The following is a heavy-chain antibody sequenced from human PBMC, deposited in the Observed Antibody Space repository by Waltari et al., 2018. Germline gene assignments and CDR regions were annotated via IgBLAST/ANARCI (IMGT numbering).Heavy chain of an antibody. CDR2: IKPDGSGR. Sequence: EVQLVESGGGLVHPGGTLSLSCAASGFTFGTSWMNWVRQAPGRGPEGGANIKPDGSGRSYVDFVRGRFTISRDNAKSSLYLQINSLTVEDTAIYYCARDRGWLQFDYWGQGALVIVSS. V-gene: IGHV3-7*04. J-gene: IGHJ4*02. D-gene: IGHD5-12*01. CDR1: GFTFGTSW. CDR3: ARDRGWLQFDY.